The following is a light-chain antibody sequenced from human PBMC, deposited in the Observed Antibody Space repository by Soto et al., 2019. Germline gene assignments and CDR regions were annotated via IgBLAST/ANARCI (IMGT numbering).Light chain of an antibody. V-gene: IGKV3-15*01. CDR2: AAS. CDR1: QSLGSY. J-gene: IGKJ1*01. Sequence: EIVMTQSPGTLSLSPGYTATLSCSASQSLGSYLAWYQQKPGQAPRLLIFAASARPTGIPARISGSGSGTESTLTISSLRSEDFAVYFCQQYYNWPRTFGQGTKVDIK. CDR3: QQYYNWPRT.